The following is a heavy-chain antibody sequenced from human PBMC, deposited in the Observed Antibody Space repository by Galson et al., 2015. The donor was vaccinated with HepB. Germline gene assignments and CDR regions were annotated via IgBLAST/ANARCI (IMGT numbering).Heavy chain of an antibody. D-gene: IGHD2-15*01. CDR3: ARGLCGGSCYPYYYYYGMDV. J-gene: IGHJ6*02. Sequence: SVKVSCKASGYTFTSYYMHWVRQAPGQGLEWMGIINPSGGSTSYAQKFQGRVTMTRDTSTSTVYTELSSLRSEDTAVYYCARGLCGGSCYPYYYYYGMDVWGQGTTVTVSS. CDR1: GYTFTSYY. CDR2: INPSGGST. V-gene: IGHV1-46*01.